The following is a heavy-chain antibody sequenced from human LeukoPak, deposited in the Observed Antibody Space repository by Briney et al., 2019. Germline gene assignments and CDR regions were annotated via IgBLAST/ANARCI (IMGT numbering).Heavy chain of an antibody. CDR1: GGSFSGYY. Sequence: NTSETLSLTCAVYGGSFSGYYWSWIRQPPGKGLEWIGEINHSGSTNYNPSLKSRVTISVDTSKNQFSLKLSSVTAADTAVYYCARRMVYCSSTSCLYPVRRGLDPWGQGTLVTVSS. J-gene: IGHJ5*02. CDR2: INHSGST. D-gene: IGHD2-2*01. V-gene: IGHV4-34*01. CDR3: ARRMVYCSSTSCLYPVRRGLDP.